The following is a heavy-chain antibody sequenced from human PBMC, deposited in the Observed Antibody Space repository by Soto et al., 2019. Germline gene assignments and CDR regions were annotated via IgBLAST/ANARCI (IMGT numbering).Heavy chain of an antibody. CDR1: GDSVSSDNW. J-gene: IGHJ4*02. CDR3: ARDHERELPGD. D-gene: IGHD1-7*01. CDR2: IYHSGTT. Sequence: QVQLQESGPGLVKPSGTLSLTCAVSGDSVSSDNWWTWVRQPPGKGLEWIGEIYHSGTTNYSPSLKRRVTISVDKSKNQFSLNLYSVTAADTAVYYCARDHERELPGDWGQGTLVTVSS. V-gene: IGHV4-4*02.